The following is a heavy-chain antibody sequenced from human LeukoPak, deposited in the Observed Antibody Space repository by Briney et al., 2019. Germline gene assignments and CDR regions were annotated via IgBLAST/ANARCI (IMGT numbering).Heavy chain of an antibody. CDR3: ARGDSSGYYYFDY. V-gene: IGHV3-64*01. J-gene: IGHJ4*02. D-gene: IGHD3-22*01. Sequence: PGGSLRLSCAASGFTFSSYAMHWVRQAPGKGLEYVSAISSNGGSTYYANSVKGRFTISRDNSKNTLYLQMGSLRAEDMAVYHCARGDSSGYYYFDYWGQGTLVTVSS. CDR1: GFTFSSYA. CDR2: ISSNGGST.